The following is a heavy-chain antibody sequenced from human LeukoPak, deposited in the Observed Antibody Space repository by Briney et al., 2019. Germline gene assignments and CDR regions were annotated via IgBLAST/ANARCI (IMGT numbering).Heavy chain of an antibody. V-gene: IGHV4-39*07. Sequence: SETLSLTCTVSGGSISSSSYYWGWIRQPPGKGLEWIGSIYYSGSTYYNPSLKSRVTISVDTSKNQFSLKLSSVTAADTPVYYCARDSFSLVAARPRGRAFDIWGQGTMVTVSS. CDR3: ARDSFSLVAARPRGRAFDI. CDR2: IYYSGST. CDR1: GGSISSSSYY. D-gene: IGHD6-6*01. J-gene: IGHJ3*02.